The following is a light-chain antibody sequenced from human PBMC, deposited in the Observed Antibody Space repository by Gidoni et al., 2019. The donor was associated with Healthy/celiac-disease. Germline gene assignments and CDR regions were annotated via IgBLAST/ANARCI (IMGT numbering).Light chain of an antibody. CDR3: QQYNNWHTWT. CDR2: GAS. J-gene: IGKJ1*01. V-gene: IGKV3-15*01. CDR1: QSVSSN. Sequence: EIVMTQSPATLSVTPGERATLSCRASQSVSSNLAWYQQKHGQAPRLLIYGASPRATGIPARFSGSGSGTEFTLTISSLQSEDFAVYYCQQYNNWHTWTFGQGTKVEIK.